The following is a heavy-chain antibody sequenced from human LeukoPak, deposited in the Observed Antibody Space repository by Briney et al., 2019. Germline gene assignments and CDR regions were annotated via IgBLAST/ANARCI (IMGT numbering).Heavy chain of an antibody. CDR2: INPNSGGT. J-gene: IGHJ4*02. CDR3: APGGAIDY. Sequence: AASVKVSCKASGYSFSDYGINWVRQAPGRGLEWMGWINPNSGGTKYAQKFQGRVTMTRDTSISTAYMELSRLRSDDTAMYYCAPGGAIDYWGQGTLVTVSS. V-gene: IGHV1-2*02. CDR1: GYSFSDYG. D-gene: IGHD3-10*01.